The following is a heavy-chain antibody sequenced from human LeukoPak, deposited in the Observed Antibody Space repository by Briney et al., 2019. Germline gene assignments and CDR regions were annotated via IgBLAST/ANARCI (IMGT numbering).Heavy chain of an antibody. CDR2: IYTSEST. V-gene: IGHV4-61*02. J-gene: IGHJ4*02. CDR1: GGSISSDNYY. D-gene: IGHD2-2*01. Sequence: SETLSLTCTVSGGSISSDNYYWSWIRQPAGKGLEWIGRIYTSESTYYNPSLKSRVTISVDTSKNQFSLKLSSVTAADTAVYYCAKGYCRGNSCYDDRGAFDYWGQGTLVTVSS. CDR3: AKGYCRGNSCYDDRGAFDY.